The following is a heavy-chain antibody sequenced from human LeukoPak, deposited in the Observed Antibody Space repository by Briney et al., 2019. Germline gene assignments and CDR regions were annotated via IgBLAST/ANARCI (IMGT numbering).Heavy chain of an antibody. V-gene: IGHV1-69*05. CDR1: GGTFSSYA. Sequence: SVKVSCKASGGTFSSYAISWVRQAPGQGLEWMGGIIPIFGTANYAQKFQGRVTITTDESTSTAYMELSSLRSEDTAVYYCARAIYGSGSYYNLAGNYYYMDVWGKGTTVTVSS. D-gene: IGHD3-10*01. CDR2: IIPIFGTA. CDR3: ARAIYGSGSYYNLAGNYYYMDV. J-gene: IGHJ6*03.